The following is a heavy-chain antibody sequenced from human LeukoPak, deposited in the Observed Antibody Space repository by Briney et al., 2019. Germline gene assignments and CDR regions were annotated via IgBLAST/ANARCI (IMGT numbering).Heavy chain of an antibody. CDR2: ISGSGGNT. CDR1: GLTFSSHA. V-gene: IGHV3-23*01. D-gene: IGHD2-8*01. Sequence: PGGSLRLSCAASGLTFSSHAMSWVRQAPGKGLEWVSAISGSGGNTYYADSVKGRFTISRDNSKDTLYLQMNSLRVEDTAVYHCANNEWHWGQGTLVTVSS. J-gene: IGHJ1*01. CDR3: ANNEWH.